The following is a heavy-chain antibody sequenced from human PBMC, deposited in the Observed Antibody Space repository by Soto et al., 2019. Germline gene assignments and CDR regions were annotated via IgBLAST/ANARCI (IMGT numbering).Heavy chain of an antibody. CDR2: IYYSGST. J-gene: IGHJ4*02. D-gene: IGHD3-22*01. CDR3: ARALQYYYDSSGYYSGFDY. V-gene: IGHV4-59*01. Sequence: SETLSLTCTVSGGSISSYYWSWIRQPPGKGLEWIGYIYYSGSTNYNPSFKSRVTISVDTSKNQFSLKLSSVTAADTAVYYCARALQYYYDSSGYYSGFDYWGQGTLVTVSS. CDR1: GGSISSYY.